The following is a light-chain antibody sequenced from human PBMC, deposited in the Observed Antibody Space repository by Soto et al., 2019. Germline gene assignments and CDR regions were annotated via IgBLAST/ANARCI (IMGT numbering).Light chain of an antibody. J-gene: IGLJ3*02. Sequence: QSALTQPASVSGSPGQAITISCTGSSSDIGAYNYVSWYQQHPGKAPKLMIYDVTNRPSGLSNRFSGSKSGSTASLTISGLQAEDEADYYCSSYTSSRIRVFGGGTKLTVL. CDR2: DVT. V-gene: IGLV2-14*01. CDR3: SSYTSSRIRV. CDR1: SSDIGAYNY.